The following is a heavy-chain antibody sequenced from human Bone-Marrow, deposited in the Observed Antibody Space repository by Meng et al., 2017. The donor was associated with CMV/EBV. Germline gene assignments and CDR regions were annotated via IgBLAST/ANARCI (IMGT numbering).Heavy chain of an antibody. V-gene: IGHV4-38-2*02. CDR1: GYSISSGYY. D-gene: IGHD3-10*01. CDR3: ARGRGSGSYYDAFDI. Sequence: SETLSLTCTVSGYSISSGYYWGWIRQPPGKGLEWIGSIYHSGSTYYNPSLKSRVTISVDTSKNQFSLKLSSVTAADTAVYYCARGRGSGSYYDAFDIWGQGTMVTVSS. CDR2: IYHSGST. J-gene: IGHJ3*02.